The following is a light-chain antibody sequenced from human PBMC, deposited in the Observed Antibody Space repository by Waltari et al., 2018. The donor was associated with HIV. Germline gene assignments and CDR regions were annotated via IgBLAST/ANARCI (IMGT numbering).Light chain of an antibody. CDR2: EGS. J-gene: IGLJ1*01. Sequence: QSALPQPASVSGSPAQSIPIPCTGTNSDVGSYNLVSWYQQHPGKAPKLMIYEGSKRPSGVSNRFSGSKSGNTASLTISGLQAEDEADYYCCSYAGSNTFVFGTGTKVTVL. CDR3: CSYAGSNTFV. CDR1: NSDVGSYNL. V-gene: IGLV2-23*03.